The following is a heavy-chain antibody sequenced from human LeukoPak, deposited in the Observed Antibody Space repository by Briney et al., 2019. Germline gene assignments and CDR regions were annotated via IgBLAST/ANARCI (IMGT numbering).Heavy chain of an antibody. D-gene: IGHD2-2*01. Sequence: PSETLSSPAVVIGGPSGGSYWNGSGKSPGKGLGWMGELNHSGSTNYNPSLKSRVTISVDTSKNQFSLKLSSVTAADTAVYYCARLGYCSSTSCLDAFDIWGQGTMVTVSS. V-gene: IGHV4-34*01. CDR1: GGPSGGSY. CDR2: LNHSGST. J-gene: IGHJ3*02. CDR3: ARLGYCSSTSCLDAFDI.